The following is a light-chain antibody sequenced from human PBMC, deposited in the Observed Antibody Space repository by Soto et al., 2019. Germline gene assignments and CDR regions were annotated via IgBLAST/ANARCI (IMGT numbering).Light chain of an antibody. V-gene: IGLV2-8*01. CDR1: SSDVGGNNY. CDR2: EVN. CDR3: SSYAGSSNV. Sequence: QPVLTQPPSASGSPGQSVAISCTGTSSDVGGNNYVSWYQQHPGKAPKLMIYEVNKRPSGVPDRFSGSKSGNTASLTVSGLQAEDEADYYCSSYAGSSNVFGTGAKVTVL. J-gene: IGLJ1*01.